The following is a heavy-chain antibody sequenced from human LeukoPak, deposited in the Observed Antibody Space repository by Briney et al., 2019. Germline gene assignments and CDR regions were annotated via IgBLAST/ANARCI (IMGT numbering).Heavy chain of an antibody. V-gene: IGHV3-11*01. CDR2: ISSSSSVI. Sequence: GGSLRLSCAASGFIFSDYYMTWIRQVPGQGLEWLSYISSSSSVIYYADSVKGRFTISRDNAKNSLYLQMNSLRAEDTALYYCAKESYYYDSSGLDYWGQGTLVTVSS. D-gene: IGHD3-22*01. CDR1: GFIFSDYY. J-gene: IGHJ4*02. CDR3: AKESYYYDSSGLDY.